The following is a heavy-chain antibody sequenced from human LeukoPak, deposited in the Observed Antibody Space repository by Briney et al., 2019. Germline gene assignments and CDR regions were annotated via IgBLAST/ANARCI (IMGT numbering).Heavy chain of an antibody. CDR2: INPNSGGT. D-gene: IGHD5-24*01. CDR3: ARVDVEMATIWF. V-gene: IGHV1-2*02. Sequence: ASVKVSCKASGYTFTGYYMHWVRQAPGQGLEWMGWINPNSGGTNYAQKFQGRVTMTRDTSISTAYMELSRLRSDDTAVYYCARVDVEMATIWFWGQGTLVTVSS. J-gene: IGHJ4*02. CDR1: GYTFTGYY.